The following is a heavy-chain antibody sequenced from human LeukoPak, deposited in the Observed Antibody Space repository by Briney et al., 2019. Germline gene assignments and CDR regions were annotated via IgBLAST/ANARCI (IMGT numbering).Heavy chain of an antibody. CDR3: AKVADTAMVIGD. CDR1: GFTFSSYS. J-gene: IGHJ4*02. D-gene: IGHD5-18*01. Sequence: GGSLRLSCAASGFTFSSYSMNWVRQAPGKGLEWVSSISSSSSYIYYADSVKGRFTISRDNAKNSLYLQMNSLRAEDTAVYYCAKVADTAMVIGDWGQGTLVTVSS. CDR2: ISSSSSYI. V-gene: IGHV3-21*04.